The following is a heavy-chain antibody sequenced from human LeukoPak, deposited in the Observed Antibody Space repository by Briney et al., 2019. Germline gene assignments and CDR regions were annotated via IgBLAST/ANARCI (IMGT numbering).Heavy chain of an antibody. CDR2: ISSSGSTI. V-gene: IGHV3-11*04. J-gene: IGHJ3*02. CDR3: AKDRGNSSGWFDAFDI. CDR1: GFTFSDYY. Sequence: GGSLRLSCAASGFTFSDYYMSWIRQAPGKGLEWVSYISSSGSTIYYADSVKGRFTISRDNAKNSLYLQMNSLRAEDTAVYYCAKDRGNSSGWFDAFDIWGQGTMVTVSS. D-gene: IGHD6-19*01.